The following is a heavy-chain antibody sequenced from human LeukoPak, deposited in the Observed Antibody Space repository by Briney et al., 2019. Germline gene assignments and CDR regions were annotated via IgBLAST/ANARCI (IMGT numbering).Heavy chain of an antibody. Sequence: GGSLRLSCAASGFTFRSYCITWVRQAPGKGLEWVANINDDATETNYIDSVKGRFTISRDNVRNSLHLQMDSLRAEDTAVYYCSGGGGWESDFWGQGTLVTVSS. CDR3: SGGGGWESDF. D-gene: IGHD6-19*01. V-gene: IGHV3-7*03. CDR2: INDDATET. CDR1: GFTFRSYC. J-gene: IGHJ4*02.